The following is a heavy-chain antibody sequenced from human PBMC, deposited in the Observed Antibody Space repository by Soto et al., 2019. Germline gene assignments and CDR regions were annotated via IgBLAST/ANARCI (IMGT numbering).Heavy chain of an antibody. D-gene: IGHD6-13*01. CDR3: ARDSPIAAAGGPLAY. Sequence: VQLVESGGGVVQPGRSLRLSCAASGFTFSSYGMHWVRQAPGKGLEWVAVIWYDGSNKYYADSVKGRFTISRDNSKNTRYLQMNSLRAEDTAVYYCARDSPIAAAGGPLAYWGQGTLVTVSS. J-gene: IGHJ4*02. V-gene: IGHV3-33*01. CDR2: IWYDGSNK. CDR1: GFTFSSYG.